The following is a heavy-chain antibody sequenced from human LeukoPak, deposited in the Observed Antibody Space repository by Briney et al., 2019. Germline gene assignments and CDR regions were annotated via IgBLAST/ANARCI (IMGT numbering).Heavy chain of an antibody. CDR2: ISGSSSTI. Sequence: GGSLRLSCAASGFTVSSNDMSWVRQAPGKGLEWGSYISGSSSTIYYADSVKGRFTISRDNGKNTLYLQMNSLRAEDTAVYYCARGSTYYDSSGQVPFDYWGQGTLVTVSS. D-gene: IGHD3-22*01. V-gene: IGHV3-48*01. CDR3: ARGSTYYDSSGQVPFDY. J-gene: IGHJ4*02. CDR1: GFTVSSND.